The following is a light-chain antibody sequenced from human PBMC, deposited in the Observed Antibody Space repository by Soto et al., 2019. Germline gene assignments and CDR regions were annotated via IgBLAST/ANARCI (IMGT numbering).Light chain of an antibody. CDR1: QSVNSW. CDR3: QQYDTSPLT. Sequence: ASQSVNSWLAWYQQKPGKAPKLLLYKASSLESGVPSRFSGSGSGTEFTLTISSLQPDDFGTYYCQQYDTSPLTFGGGTKVDIK. V-gene: IGKV1-5*03. J-gene: IGKJ4*01. CDR2: KAS.